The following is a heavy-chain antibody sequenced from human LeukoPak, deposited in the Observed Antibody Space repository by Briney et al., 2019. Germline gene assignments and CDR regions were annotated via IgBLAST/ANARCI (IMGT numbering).Heavy chain of an antibody. CDR2: ISDSGST. CDR1: GGSISSSY. V-gene: IGHV4-59*01. J-gene: IGHJ4*02. Sequence: SETLSLTCTVSGGSISSSYWSWIRQPPGKGLEWIGYISDSGSTNYNPSLKSRVTISVDTSKNQLFLKLRSVTTADTAVYYCAREEAAAGTFDYWGQGTLVTVSS. CDR3: AREEAAAGTFDY. D-gene: IGHD6-13*01.